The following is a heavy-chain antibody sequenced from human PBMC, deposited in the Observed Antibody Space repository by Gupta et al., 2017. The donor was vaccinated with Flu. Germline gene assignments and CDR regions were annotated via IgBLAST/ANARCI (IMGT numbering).Heavy chain of an antibody. CDR1: GFTFDDYS. Sequence: EVQLVESGGGLVQPGRSLRLSCAASGFTFDDYSMHWVRQAPGKGLEWVSGISWNSRRIVYADSVKGRFTISRDNAKNSLYLQMNSLRAEDTALYYCVKDSYYDSRGYFDCWGQGTLVTVSS. J-gene: IGHJ4*02. CDR3: VKDSYYDSRGYFDC. D-gene: IGHD3-22*01. CDR2: ISWNSRRI. V-gene: IGHV3-9*01.